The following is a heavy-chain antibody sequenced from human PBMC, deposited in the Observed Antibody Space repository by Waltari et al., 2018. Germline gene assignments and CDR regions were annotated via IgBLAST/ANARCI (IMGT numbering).Heavy chain of an antibody. J-gene: IGHJ4*02. CDR2: ISYDGSNK. Sequence: QVQLVESGGGVVQPGRSLRLSCAASGFTFSSYAMHWVRQAPGKGLEWVAVISYDGSNKYYADSVKGRFTISRDNSKNTLYLQMNSLRAEDTAVYYCARDLSMIVVVITYFDYWGQGTLVTVSS. CDR1: GFTFSSYA. CDR3: ARDLSMIVVVITYFDY. D-gene: IGHD3-22*01. V-gene: IGHV3-30-3*01.